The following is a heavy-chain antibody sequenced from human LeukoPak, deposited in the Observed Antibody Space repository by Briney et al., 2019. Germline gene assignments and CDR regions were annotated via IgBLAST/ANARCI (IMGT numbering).Heavy chain of an antibody. D-gene: IGHD6-13*01. Sequence: PGGSLRLSCAASGFTFSSYEMNWVRQAPGKGLEWVSYISSSGSTIYYADSVKGRFTISRDNAKNSLYLQMNSLRAEDTAVYYCAREAGTYSSSWLYYYYYGMDVWGQGTTVTVSS. CDR3: AREAGTYSSSWLYYYYYGMDV. J-gene: IGHJ6*02. CDR1: GFTFSSYE. CDR2: ISSSGSTI. V-gene: IGHV3-48*03.